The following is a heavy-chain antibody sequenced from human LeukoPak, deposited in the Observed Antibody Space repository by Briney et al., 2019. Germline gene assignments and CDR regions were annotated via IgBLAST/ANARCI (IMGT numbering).Heavy chain of an antibody. D-gene: IGHD1-1*01. J-gene: IGHJ4*02. CDR2: IYSGGST. CDR3: ARDPGSVFDY. V-gene: IGHV3-53*01. Sequence: GALRFSCAASGFTVSSNYMSWVRQAPGKGLEWVSVIYSGGSTYYADSVKGRSTISRDNSKNTLYLQMNSLRAEDTAVYYCARDPGSVFDYWGQGTLVTVSS. CDR1: GFTVSSNY.